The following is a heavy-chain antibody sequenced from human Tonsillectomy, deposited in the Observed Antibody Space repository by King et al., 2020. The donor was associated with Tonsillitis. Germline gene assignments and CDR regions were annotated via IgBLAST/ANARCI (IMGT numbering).Heavy chain of an antibody. V-gene: IGHV3-9*01. J-gene: IGHJ4*02. Sequence: LVESGGGLVQPGRSLRLSCEASGFTFDEYAMHWVRQAPGKGLEWVSGISWNSGTIGYADSVKGRFTISRDNAKNSLYLQMNSLRAEDTALYYCAKGVTPTYYDFWSTYWYFDYWGQGTPVTVSS. CDR3: AKGVTPTYYDFWSTYWYFDY. CDR2: ISWNSGTI. CDR1: GFTFDEYA. D-gene: IGHD3-3*01.